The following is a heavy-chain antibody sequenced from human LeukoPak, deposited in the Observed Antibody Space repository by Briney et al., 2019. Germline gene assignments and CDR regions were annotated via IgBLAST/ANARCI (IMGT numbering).Heavy chain of an antibody. J-gene: IGHJ6*02. V-gene: IGHV3-74*01. Sequence: PGGSLRLSCAASGFTFSTYWMHWLRQAPGKGLVWVSRIKSDGSNIRYADSVKGRFTISRDNSKNTLYLQMNSLRAEDTAVYYCARAAVTTPYGGSIDYYYYGMDVWGQGTTVTVSS. CDR2: IKSDGSNI. D-gene: IGHD4-17*01. CDR1: GFTFSTYW. CDR3: ARAAVTTPYGGSIDYYYYGMDV.